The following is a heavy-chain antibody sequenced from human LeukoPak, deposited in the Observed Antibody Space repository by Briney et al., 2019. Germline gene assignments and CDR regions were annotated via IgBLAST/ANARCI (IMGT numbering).Heavy chain of an antibody. CDR3: XXXXXKAYXXSXGLTKGWFXX. V-gene: IGHV4-59*01. CDR2: IYYSGST. Sequence: SETLSLTCTVSGGSISSYYWSWIRQPPGKGLEWIGYIYYSGSTNYNPSLKSRVTISVDTSKNQFSLKLSSVTAADTAVYYWXXXXXKAYXXSXGLTKGWFXXXGQXTXVT. J-gene: IGHJ5*02. CDR1: GGSISSYY.